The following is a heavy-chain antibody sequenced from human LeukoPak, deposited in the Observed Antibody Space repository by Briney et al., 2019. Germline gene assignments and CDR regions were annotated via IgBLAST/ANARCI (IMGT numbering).Heavy chain of an antibody. J-gene: IGHJ4*02. D-gene: IGHD4-17*01. CDR2: ISSSSSTI. V-gene: IGHV3-48*01. CDR1: GFTSSSYS. Sequence: GGSLRLSCAASGFTSSSYSMNWVRQAPGKGLEWVSYISSSSSTIYYADSVKGRFTISRDNAKNSLYLQMNSLRAEDTAVYYCARDSSQYGDYVLDYWGQGTLVTVSS. CDR3: ARDSSQYGDYVLDY.